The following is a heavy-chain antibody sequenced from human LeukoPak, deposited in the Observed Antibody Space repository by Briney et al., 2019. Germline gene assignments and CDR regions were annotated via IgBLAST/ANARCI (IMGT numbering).Heavy chain of an antibody. Sequence: SETLSLTCAVYGGSFSGYYWSWIRQPPGKGLEWIGEINHSGSTNYNPSLKSRVTISVDTSKNQFSLKLSSVTAADTAVYYCAREVFYSSSWYEGARYHFDYWGQGTLVTVSS. J-gene: IGHJ4*02. CDR1: GGSFSGYY. CDR3: AREVFYSSSWYEGARYHFDY. V-gene: IGHV4-34*01. D-gene: IGHD6-13*01. CDR2: INHSGST.